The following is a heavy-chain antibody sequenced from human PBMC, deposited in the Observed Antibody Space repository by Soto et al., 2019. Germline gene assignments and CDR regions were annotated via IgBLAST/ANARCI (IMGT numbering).Heavy chain of an antibody. CDR1: GFTFSSYS. D-gene: IGHD3-16*01. CDR2: ISSSSSTI. CDR3: ARDQYENYYYYMDV. J-gene: IGHJ6*03. Sequence: GGSLRLSCAASGFTFSSYSMNWVRQAPGKGLEWVSYISSSSSTIYYADSVKGRFTISRDNAKNSLYLQMNSLRAEDTAVYYCARDQYENYYYYMDVWGKGTTVTVSS. V-gene: IGHV3-48*01.